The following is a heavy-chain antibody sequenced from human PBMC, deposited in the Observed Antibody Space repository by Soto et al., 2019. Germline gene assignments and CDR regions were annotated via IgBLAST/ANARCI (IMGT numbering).Heavy chain of an antibody. D-gene: IGHD3-22*01. CDR3: ARALTYYYDIDY. Sequence: GGSLRLSCAASGFTFSSYWMHWVRQAPGKGLVWVSRNNNDGSRTTYADSVKGRFTFSRDNAKNMLHLQMNSLRAEDTAVYYCARALTYYYDIDYWGQGTLVTVSS. J-gene: IGHJ4*02. CDR2: NNNDGSRT. CDR1: GFTFSSYW. V-gene: IGHV3-74*01.